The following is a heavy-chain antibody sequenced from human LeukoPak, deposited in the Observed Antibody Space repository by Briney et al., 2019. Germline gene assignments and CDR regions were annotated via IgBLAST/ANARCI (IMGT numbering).Heavy chain of an antibody. J-gene: IGHJ4*02. Sequence: SVTLSLTCAVYGGSFSGYYWSWIRQPPGKGLDWIGEINHSGSTNYNPSLKSRVTISVDTSKNQFSLKLSSVTAADTAVYYCARTRGLRWSYFDYWGQGTLVTVSS. CDR3: ARTRGLRWSYFDY. CDR1: GGSFSGYY. D-gene: IGHD4-23*01. V-gene: IGHV4-34*01. CDR2: INHSGST.